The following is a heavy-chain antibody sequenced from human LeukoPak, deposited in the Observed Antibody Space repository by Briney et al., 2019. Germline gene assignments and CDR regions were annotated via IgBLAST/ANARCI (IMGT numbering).Heavy chain of an antibody. CDR3: AKDPRYRDSSGYSASDY. CDR1: GFTFSNYG. D-gene: IGHD3-22*01. V-gene: IGHV3-30*18. Sequence: PGGSLRLSCAASGFTFSNYGMHWVRQAPGKGLEWVAIISYDGSNKYYADSVKGRFTISRDNSKNTLYLQMNSLRAEDTAVYYCAKDPRYRDSSGYSASDYWGQGTLVTVSS. J-gene: IGHJ4*02. CDR2: ISYDGSNK.